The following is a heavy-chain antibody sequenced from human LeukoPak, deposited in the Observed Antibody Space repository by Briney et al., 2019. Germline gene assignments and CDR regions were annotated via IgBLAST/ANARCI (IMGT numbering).Heavy chain of an antibody. CDR2: IYYSETT. CDR1: GDSISSSSYY. V-gene: IGHV4-39*01. CDR3: ARQRYYGSGSYSLNWFDP. D-gene: IGHD3-10*01. Sequence: SETLSLTCTVSGDSISSSSYYWGWIRQPPGKGLEWIGSIYYSETTYYNPSLKSRVTISVDTSKNQFSLRLSSVTAADTAVYYCARQRYYGSGSYSLNWFDPWGQGTLVTVSS. J-gene: IGHJ5*02.